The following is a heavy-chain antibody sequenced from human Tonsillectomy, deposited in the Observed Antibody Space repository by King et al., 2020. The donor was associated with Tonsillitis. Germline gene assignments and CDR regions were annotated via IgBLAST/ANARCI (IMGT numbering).Heavy chain of an antibody. Sequence: VQLVQSGAEVKKPGESLRISCKGSGYSFTSYWISWVRQMPGKGLEWMGRIDPSDSYTNYSPSFQGHVTISADKSISTAYLQWSSLKASDTAMYYCAREFTYYYGSGSYSFFYWGQGTLVTVSS. CDR1: GYSFTSYW. J-gene: IGHJ4*02. V-gene: IGHV5-10-1*03. CDR3: AREFTYYYGSGSYSFFY. CDR2: IDPSDSYT. D-gene: IGHD3-10*01.